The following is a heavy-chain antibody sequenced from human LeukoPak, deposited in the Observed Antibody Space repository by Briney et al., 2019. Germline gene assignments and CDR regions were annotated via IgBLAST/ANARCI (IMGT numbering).Heavy chain of an antibody. D-gene: IGHD2-15*01. CDR3: ARDGYCSAGSCFPGGP. CDR2: IYTSGST. J-gene: IGHJ5*02. CDR1: GYSISSYYY. Sequence: SETLSLTCTVSGYSISSYYYWSWIRQPAGKGLEWIGRIYTSGSTNYNPSLKSRVTMSIDTSKNQFSLKLSSVTAADTAVYYCARDGYCSAGSCFPGGPWGQGTLVTVSS. V-gene: IGHV4-4*07.